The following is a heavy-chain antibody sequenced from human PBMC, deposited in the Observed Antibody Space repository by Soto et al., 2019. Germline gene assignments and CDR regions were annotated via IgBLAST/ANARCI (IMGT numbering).Heavy chain of an antibody. V-gene: IGHV4-39*01. D-gene: IGHD4-4*01. J-gene: IGHJ4*02. Sequence: QLQLQESGPGLVKPSETLSHTCSVSGGSISSRTFWWAWIRQPPGKGLEWIGVMYYSGSSYSSPSLKSRVTLSVDTSKNQLSLKLNSVTAADTAVYYCARHPRDDYNYGGSGIFDYWGQGTLVTVSS. CDR3: ARHPRDDYNYGGSGIFDY. CDR2: MYYSGSS. CDR1: GGSISSRTFW.